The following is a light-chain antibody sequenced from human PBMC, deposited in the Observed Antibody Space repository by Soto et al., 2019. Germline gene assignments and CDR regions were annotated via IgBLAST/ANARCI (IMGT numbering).Light chain of an antibody. V-gene: IGKV3-15*01. Sequence: EIVLTHSPATLSVSPLERATLSFTSSQSVSTNLAWYQQTPGQAPRVLIYNVSTRATAIPARFSGSGSGTEFTLTISDLQSEDFGVYYCQHYSHWPPRKFGQGTKVDIK. CDR2: NVS. J-gene: IGKJ1*01. CDR3: QHYSHWPPRK. CDR1: QSVSTN.